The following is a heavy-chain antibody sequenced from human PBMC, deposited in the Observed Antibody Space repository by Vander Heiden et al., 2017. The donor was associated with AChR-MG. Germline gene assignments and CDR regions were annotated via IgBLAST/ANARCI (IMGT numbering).Heavy chain of an antibody. V-gene: IGHV3-23*01. CDR3: AKGGGQLEPMVYYYYYGMDV. CDR2: ISGSGGST. CDR1: GFTFSSYA. Sequence: EVQLLESGGGLVQPGGSLRLSCAASGFTFSSYAMSWVRQAPGEGLEWVSAISGSGGSTYYADSVKGRFTISRDNSKNTLYLQMNSLRAEDTAVYYCAKGGGQLEPMVYYYYYGMDVWGQGTTVTVSS. J-gene: IGHJ6*02. D-gene: IGHD1-1*01.